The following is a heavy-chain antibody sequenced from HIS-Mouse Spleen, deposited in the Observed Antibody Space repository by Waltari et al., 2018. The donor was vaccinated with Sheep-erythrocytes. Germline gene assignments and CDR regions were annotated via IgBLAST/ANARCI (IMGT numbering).Heavy chain of an antibody. V-gene: IGHV3-30*18. D-gene: IGHD6-19*01. Sequence: QVQLVESGGGVVQPGRSLRLSCAASGFTFSSYGMHWVRQAPGKGLEWLAVISYDGSNKYYADSVKGRFTISRDNSKNTLYLQMNSLRAEDTAVYYCAKGLGYSSGWFDYWGQGTLVTVSS. CDR2: ISYDGSNK. J-gene: IGHJ4*02. CDR3: AKGLGYSSGWFDY. CDR1: GFTFSSYG.